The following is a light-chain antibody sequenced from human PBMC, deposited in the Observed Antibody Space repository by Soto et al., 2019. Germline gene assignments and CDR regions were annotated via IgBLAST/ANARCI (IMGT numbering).Light chain of an antibody. CDR3: LLPYSDAWV. CDR2: DTN. Sequence: QAVVTQETSMSVSPGGTVTLTCGSSTGAVTSGHYPYWFQQKPGQAPRTLIYDTNNKQSWTPARFSGSLLGGKAALTLSGAQPEDEADYYCLLPYSDAWVFGGGTKLTV. J-gene: IGLJ3*02. CDR1: TGAVTSGHY. V-gene: IGLV7-46*01.